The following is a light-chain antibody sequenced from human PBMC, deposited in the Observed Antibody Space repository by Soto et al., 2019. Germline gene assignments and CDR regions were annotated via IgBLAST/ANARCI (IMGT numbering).Light chain of an antibody. V-gene: IGKV3-15*01. CDR1: QSVSSN. J-gene: IGKJ1*01. CDR2: GAS. CDR3: QQYNNWPPGT. Sequence: EIVMTQSPATLSVSPGERATLSCSAIQSVSSNLAGCQQKPGQAPRLLIYGASTRATGIPARFSGSESGTEFTLTISSLQSEDFAVYYCQQYNNWPPGTFGQGTKVEIK.